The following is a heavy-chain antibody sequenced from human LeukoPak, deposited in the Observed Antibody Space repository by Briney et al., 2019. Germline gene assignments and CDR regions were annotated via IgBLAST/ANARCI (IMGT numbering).Heavy chain of an antibody. V-gene: IGHV3-30*18. D-gene: IGHD4-23*01. CDR2: ISYDGSNK. J-gene: IGHJ4*02. CDR3: AKGEAMTTVVPIDY. Sequence: PGGSLRLSCAASGFTFSNAWLNWVRQAPGKGLEWVAVISYDGSNKYYADSVKGRFTISRDNSKNTLYLQMNSLRAEDTAVYYCAKGEAMTTVVPIDYWGQGALVTVSS. CDR1: GFTFSNAW.